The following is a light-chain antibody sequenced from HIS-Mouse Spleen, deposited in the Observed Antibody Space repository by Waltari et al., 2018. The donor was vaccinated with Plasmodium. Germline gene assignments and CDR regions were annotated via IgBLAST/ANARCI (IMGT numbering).Light chain of an antibody. CDR2: AAS. CDR3: QQSHT. CDR1: QSISSY. V-gene: IGKV1-39*01. Sequence: DIQMTQSPSSLSASVGDRVTITCRASQSISSYLNWYQQKPGKAPKLLIYAASSLQSGVPSRFSGSGSGTDFTLTISSLRPEDFATYYCQQSHTFSQGTKLEIK. J-gene: IGKJ2*01.